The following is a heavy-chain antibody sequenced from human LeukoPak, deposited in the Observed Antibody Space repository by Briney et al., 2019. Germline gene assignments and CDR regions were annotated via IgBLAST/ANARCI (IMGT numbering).Heavy chain of an antibody. CDR1: GGTFSSYT. CDR3: ARSYYDFWSGYLSIGSWFDP. V-gene: IGHV1-69*05. D-gene: IGHD3-3*01. CDR2: IIPIFGTA. J-gene: IGHJ5*02. Sequence: ASVKVSCKASGGTFSSYTISWVRQAPGQGLEWMGGIIPIFGTANYAQKFQGRVTITTDESTSTAYMELSSLRSEDTAVYYCARSYYDFWSGYLSIGSWFDPWGQGTLVTVSS.